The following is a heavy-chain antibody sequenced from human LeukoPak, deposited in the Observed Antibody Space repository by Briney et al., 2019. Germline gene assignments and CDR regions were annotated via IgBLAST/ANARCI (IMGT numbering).Heavy chain of an antibody. CDR1: GFTFSSYW. D-gene: IGHD3-3*01. CDR2: INSDGSST. V-gene: IGHV3-74*01. CDR3: ARDSGSYYDFWSGYSPNYYMDV. Sequence: GGSLRLSCAASGFTFSSYWMHWVRQAPGKGLVWVSRINSDGSSTSYADSVKGRFTISRDNAKNSLYLQMNSLRAEDTAVYYCARDSGSYYDFWSGYSPNYYMDVWGKGTTVTVSS. J-gene: IGHJ6*03.